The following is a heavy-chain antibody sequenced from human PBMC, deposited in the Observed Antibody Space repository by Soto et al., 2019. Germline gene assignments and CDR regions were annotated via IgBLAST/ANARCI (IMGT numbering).Heavy chain of an antibody. CDR1: GYTFTIYA. V-gene: IGHV1-3*01. J-gene: IGHJ5*02. CDR3: ARGRLRRRENWFDP. Sequence: QVQLVQSGAEVKKPGPSVKVSCKASGYTFTIYAMHWVRQAPGQRLEWMGWINAGNGNTKYSQKFQGRVTITRDTSASTAYMELSSLRSEDTAVYYCARGRLRRRENWFDPWGQGTLVTVSS. CDR2: INAGNGNT. D-gene: IGHD4-17*01.